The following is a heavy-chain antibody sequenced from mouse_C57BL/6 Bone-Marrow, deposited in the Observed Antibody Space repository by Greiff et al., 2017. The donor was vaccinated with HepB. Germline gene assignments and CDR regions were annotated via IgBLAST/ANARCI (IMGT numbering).Heavy chain of an antibody. CDR1: GSTFTSYW. CDR2: IDPGSGST. V-gene: IGHV1S5*01. J-gene: IGHJ3*01. D-gene: IGHD1-1*02. CDR3: AREVEYRHKSGFAD. Sequence: QVQLQQPGAELVKPGASVTLSCKASGSTFTSYWMHWVKQRPGQGLEWIGYIDPGSGSTNYNEKFKSKATLTVDTPSSTAYMQLSSLTSEDSAVYYCAREVEYRHKSGFADWGK.